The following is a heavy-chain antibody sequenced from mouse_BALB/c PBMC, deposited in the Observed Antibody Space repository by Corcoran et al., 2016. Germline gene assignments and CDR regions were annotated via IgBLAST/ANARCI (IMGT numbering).Heavy chain of an antibody. CDR2: INTYTGEP. J-gene: IGHJ4*01. CDR3: TRGNYRSYYYAMDY. CDR1: GYTFTNYG. D-gene: IGHD2-14*01. V-gene: IGHV9-3-1*01. Sequence: QIQLVQSGPELKKPGETVKISCKASGYTFTNYGMNWVKQAPGKGLKWMGWINTYTGEPTYADDFKGRFAFSLETSASTAYLQNNNLKNEDTATYFCTRGNYRSYYYAMDYWGQGTSVTVSS.